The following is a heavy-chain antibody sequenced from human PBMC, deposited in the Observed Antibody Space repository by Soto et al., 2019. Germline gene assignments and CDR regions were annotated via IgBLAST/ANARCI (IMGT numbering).Heavy chain of an antibody. CDR2: ISTSGDRP. CDR3: AFKGTFHSHY. D-gene: IGHD3-10*01. V-gene: IGHV3-23*01. Sequence: GAYLTLSSTDPGFTFSGYAMTWVRQAPGKGLEWVSVISTSGDRPDYADSVKGRFTISRDNSKNMLYLQMNGLRVEDTAIYYCAFKGTFHSHYWGHGTPVTVSS. J-gene: IGHJ4*01. CDR1: GFTFSGYA.